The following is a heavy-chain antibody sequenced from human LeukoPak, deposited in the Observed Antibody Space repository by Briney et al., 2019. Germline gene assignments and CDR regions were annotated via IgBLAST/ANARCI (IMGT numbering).Heavy chain of an antibody. V-gene: IGHV4-34*01. J-gene: IGHJ4*02. CDR2: INHSGST. CDR3: ARDTYYYGSGSYLFDY. CDR1: GGSFSGYY. D-gene: IGHD3-10*01. Sequence: SETLSLTCAVYGGSFSGYYWSWIRQPPGKGLEWIGEINHSGSTNYNPSLKSRVTISVDTSKNQFSLKLSSVTAADTAVYYCARDTYYYGSGSYLFDYWGQGTLVTVSS.